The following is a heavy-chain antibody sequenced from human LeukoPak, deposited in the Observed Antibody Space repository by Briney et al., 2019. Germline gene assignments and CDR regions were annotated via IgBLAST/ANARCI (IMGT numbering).Heavy chain of an antibody. V-gene: IGHV3-23*01. CDR1: GFTFSSYA. D-gene: IGHD1-26*01. J-gene: IGHJ4*02. CDR2: ISGSGGST. CDR3: AKVRSGSYYRVSYFDY. Sequence: GGSLRLSCAASGFTFSSYAMSWVRQAPGKGLEWVSAISGSGGSTYYADSVKGRFTISRDNSKNTLYLQMNSLRAEDTAVYYCAKVRSGSYYRVSYFDYWGQGTLVTVSS.